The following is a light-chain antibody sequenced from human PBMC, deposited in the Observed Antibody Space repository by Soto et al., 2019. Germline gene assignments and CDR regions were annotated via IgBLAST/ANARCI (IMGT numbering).Light chain of an antibody. Sequence: DIQMTQSPSSVAASAGDRVTITCRASQGINIWLAWYQQKPGKAPKLLIYAASSLQRGVPSRFSGSGSGTDFTLTINSLQPEDFATYYCQHTNTFPLTFGGVTTVEIK. J-gene: IGKJ4*01. CDR3: QHTNTFPLT. V-gene: IGKV1-12*01. CDR1: QGINIW. CDR2: AAS.